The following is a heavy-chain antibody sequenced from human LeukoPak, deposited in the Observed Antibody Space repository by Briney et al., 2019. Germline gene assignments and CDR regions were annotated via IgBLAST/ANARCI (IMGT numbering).Heavy chain of an antibody. CDR3: ARVGYYYGSGSYPDACDI. D-gene: IGHD3-10*01. CDR2: IYYSGST. Sequence: SETLSLTCTVSGGSISRYYWSWVRQPPGKGLEWVGYIYYSGSTNYNPSLKSRVTISVDTSKYQFSLKLSSVIAADTAVYYCARVGYYYGSGSYPDACDIWGQGTMVTVSS. CDR1: GGSISRYY. V-gene: IGHV4-59*01. J-gene: IGHJ3*02.